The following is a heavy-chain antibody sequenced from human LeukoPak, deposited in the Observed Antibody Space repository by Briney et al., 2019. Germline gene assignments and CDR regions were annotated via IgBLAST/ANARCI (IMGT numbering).Heavy chain of an antibody. CDR1: GFTFSDYA. CDR3: GWASGAFDI. D-gene: IGHD3-22*01. CDR2: IRNKANGGTT. J-gene: IGHJ3*02. Sequence: GGSLRLSCTTSGFTFSDYAVSWVRQAPGKGLEWIGFIRNKANGGTTEYAESVKGRFTISRDDSKTIAHLQMSSLKTEDTAVYSSGWASGAFDIWGQGTMVTVSS. V-gene: IGHV3-49*04.